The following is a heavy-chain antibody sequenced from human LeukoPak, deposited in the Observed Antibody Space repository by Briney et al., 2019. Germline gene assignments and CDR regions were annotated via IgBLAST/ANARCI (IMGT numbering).Heavy chain of an antibody. V-gene: IGHV4-59*01. J-gene: IGHJ4*02. CDR1: GGSISSYY. CDR3: ARVGGGSYSYFDF. Sequence: SETLSLTCTVSGGSISSYYWSWTRQPPGKGLEWIGYIDYSGTTTYSPSLKSRVTISVDTSKNQFSLRLSSVTAADTAVYYCARVGGGSYSYFDFWGLGTLVTVSS. D-gene: IGHD1-26*01. CDR2: IDYSGTT.